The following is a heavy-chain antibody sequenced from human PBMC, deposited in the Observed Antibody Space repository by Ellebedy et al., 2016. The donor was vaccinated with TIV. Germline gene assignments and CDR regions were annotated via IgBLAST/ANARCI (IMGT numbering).Heavy chain of an antibody. Sequence: AASVKVSCKTSGYTFTDYYIHWVRQAPGQGLEWMAWINPNSGGTTYAQKFQGRVTVTRETSTSTAFLELSRMRSDDTHVYYFTRVLTNIVSGDYWGQGTLVTVSS. V-gene: IGHV1-2*02. CDR3: TRVLTNIVSGDY. CDR2: INPNSGGT. D-gene: IGHD5/OR15-5a*01. J-gene: IGHJ4*02. CDR1: GYTFTDYY.